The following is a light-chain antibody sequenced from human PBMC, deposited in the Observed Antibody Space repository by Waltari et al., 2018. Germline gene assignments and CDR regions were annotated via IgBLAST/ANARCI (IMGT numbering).Light chain of an antibody. Sequence: EIVLTHSPATLSVSPGERVTLSCRASQSLGSFLAWYQQKLGQAPRLLISGISTRATGIPARFSGSGSGTDFTLTISSLESEDFAVYYCQQYKSWPLTFGPGTKVDIK. J-gene: IGKJ3*01. CDR3: QQYKSWPLT. CDR1: QSLGSF. CDR2: GIS. V-gene: IGKV3-15*01.